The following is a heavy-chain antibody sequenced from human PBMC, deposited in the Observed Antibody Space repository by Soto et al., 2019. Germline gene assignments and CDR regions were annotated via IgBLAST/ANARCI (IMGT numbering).Heavy chain of an antibody. CDR1: GYTFTSYD. J-gene: IGHJ4*02. CDR3: ARVKGKRAGPGYCSGLGY. CDR2: MNPNSGNT. V-gene: IGHV1-8*01. Sequence: ASVKVSCKASGYTFTSYDINWVRQATGQGLEWMGWMNPNSGNTGYAQRFQGRVTMTRNTSISTAYMELSSLRSEDTAVYYCARVKGKRAGPGYCSGLGYWGQGTLVTVSS. D-gene: IGHD2-15*01.